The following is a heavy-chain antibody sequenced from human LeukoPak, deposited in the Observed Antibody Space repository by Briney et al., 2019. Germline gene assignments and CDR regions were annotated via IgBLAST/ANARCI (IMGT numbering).Heavy chain of an antibody. CDR1: GFTFSSYG. D-gene: IGHD3-10*01. J-gene: IGHJ4*02. CDR2: ISYDGSNK. Sequence: GRSLRLSCAASGFTFSSYGMHWVRQAPGKGLEWVAVISYDGSNKYYADSVKGRFTISRDNSKNTLYLQMNSLRAEDTAVYYCAKDPYYYGSGGCGTWGQGTLVTVSS. V-gene: IGHV3-30*18. CDR3: AKDPYYYGSGGCGT.